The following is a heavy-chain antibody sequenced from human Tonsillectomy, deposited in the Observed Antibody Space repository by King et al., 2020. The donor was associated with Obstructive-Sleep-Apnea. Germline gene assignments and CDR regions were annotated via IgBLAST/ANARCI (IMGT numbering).Heavy chain of an antibody. CDR2: INSDGSST. CDR1: GFTFSSYW. J-gene: IGHJ4*02. Sequence: VQLVESGGGLVQPGGSLRLSCAASGFTFSSYWMHWVRQAPGKGLVWVSRINSDGSSTRYADSVGGRFTISRDNAKNTLYLQMNSLRAEDTAVYYCARDQWLADYFDYWGQGTLVTVSS. D-gene: IGHD6-19*01. V-gene: IGHV3-74*01. CDR3: ARDQWLADYFDY.